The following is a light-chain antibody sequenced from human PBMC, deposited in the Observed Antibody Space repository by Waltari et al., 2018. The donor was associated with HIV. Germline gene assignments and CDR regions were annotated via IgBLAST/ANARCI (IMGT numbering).Light chain of an antibody. Sequence: DIVMTQSPDSLPVSLGERATINCTSSRSILYSSDNRNYLAWYQQKPRQPPRLLISWASTRESGVPDRFSGSGSGTDFALTISRLQAEDVAVYHCQQYLRSPPTFGGGTKVEI. V-gene: IGKV4-1*01. CDR2: WAS. J-gene: IGKJ4*01. CDR3: QQYLRSPPT. CDR1: RSILYSSDNRNY.